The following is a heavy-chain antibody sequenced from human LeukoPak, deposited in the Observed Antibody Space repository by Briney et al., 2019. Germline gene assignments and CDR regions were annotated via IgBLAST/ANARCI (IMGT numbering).Heavy chain of an antibody. CDR3: ARVGGAPAAKGAYFDY. J-gene: IGHJ4*02. V-gene: IGHV4-59*01. Sequence: SETLSLTCTVSGGSISSYYWSWIRQPPGKGLEWIGYIYYSGSTNYNPSLKSRVTISVDTSKNQFSLKLSSVTAADTAVYYCARVGGAPAAKGAYFDYWGQGTLVTVSS. CDR2: IYYSGST. D-gene: IGHD2-2*01. CDR1: GGSISSYY.